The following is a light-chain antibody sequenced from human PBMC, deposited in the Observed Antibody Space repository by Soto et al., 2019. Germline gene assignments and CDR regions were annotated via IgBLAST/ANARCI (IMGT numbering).Light chain of an antibody. V-gene: IGLV1-40*01. CDR3: QSYDSSLSGYV. CDR1: SSNIGAGYD. J-gene: IGLJ1*01. CDR2: GNI. Sequence: QSVLTPPPSVSGAPGQRVTISCTGSSSNIGAGYDVHWYQQLPGTAPKLLIYGNINRPSGVPDRFSASKSGTSASLAITGLQAEDEADYYCQSYDSSLSGYVCVPGTKVTVL.